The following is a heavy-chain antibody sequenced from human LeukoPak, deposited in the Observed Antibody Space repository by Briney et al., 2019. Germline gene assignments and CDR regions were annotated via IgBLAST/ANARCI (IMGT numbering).Heavy chain of an antibody. CDR1: GYTFIDHY. J-gene: IGHJ5*02. D-gene: IGHD3-10*01. CDR3: ARDTYEYDSGSLFP. CDR2: INPNSGGTGDT. Sequence: ASVKVSCKTSGYTFIDHYMHWVRQAPGQGLEWMGWINPNSGGTGDTNYAQKFQGRVTMTRATSINTAYMELTRLTPDDTAVYYCARDTYEYDSGSLFPWGQGTLVIVSS. V-gene: IGHV1-2*02.